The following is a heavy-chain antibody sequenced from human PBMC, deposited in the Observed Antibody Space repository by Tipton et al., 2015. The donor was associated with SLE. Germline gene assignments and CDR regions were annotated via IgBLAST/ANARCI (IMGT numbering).Heavy chain of an antibody. Sequence: SLRLSCSASGFNFGDYALCWVRQAPGKGLEFVGFIRNKPYGGRAEYAASVKGRFGISRDDSKSIAYLQMNSLKSEDTAVYYCARWLVPTLDALDFWGHGTMVTVSS. CDR3: ARWLVPTLDALDF. D-gene: IGHD5-12*01. V-gene: IGHV3-49*04. CDR2: IRNKPYGGRA. J-gene: IGHJ3*01. CDR1: GFNFGDYA.